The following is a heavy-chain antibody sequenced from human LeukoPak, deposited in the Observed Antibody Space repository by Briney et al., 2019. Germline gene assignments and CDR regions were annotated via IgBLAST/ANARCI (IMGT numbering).Heavy chain of an antibody. D-gene: IGHD6-6*01. CDR2: IYYSGST. V-gene: IGHV4-59*01. J-gene: IGHJ3*02. CDR1: GGSISSYY. CDR3: AREEDSAFDI. Sequence: SETLSLTCTVSGGSISSYYWSWIRQPPGKGLEWIGYIYYSGSTNYNPSLKSRVTISVATSKNQFSLKLSSVPAADTAVYYCAREEDSAFDIWGQGTMVTVSS.